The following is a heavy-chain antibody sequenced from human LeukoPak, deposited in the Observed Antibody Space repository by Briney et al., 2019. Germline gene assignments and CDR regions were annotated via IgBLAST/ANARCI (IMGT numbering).Heavy chain of an antibody. D-gene: IGHD3-3*01. Sequence: SETLSLTCTVSGGSINSYYWSWIRQPPGKGLEWIGYIYYSGSTKYNPSPKSRVTISVDTSKNQFSLKLSSVTAADTAVYYCASLGDYYDFWSGYYKVSYFQHWGQGTLVTVSS. CDR1: GGSINSYY. CDR3: ASLGDYYDFWSGYYKVSYFQH. J-gene: IGHJ1*01. CDR2: IYYSGST. V-gene: IGHV4-59*01.